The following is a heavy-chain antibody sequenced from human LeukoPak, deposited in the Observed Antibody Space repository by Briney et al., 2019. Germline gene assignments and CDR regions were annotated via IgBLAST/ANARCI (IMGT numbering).Heavy chain of an antibody. CDR2: IYYTGST. Sequence: SETLSLTCTVSGGSINNYYWTWIRQPPGKGREWIAYIYYTGSTNYTPSLKSRVTISVDKSKNQFYLKLNSVTAADTAVYYCARVDDNNALDYWGRGTLVTVSS. D-gene: IGHD3-22*01. CDR1: GGSINNYY. CDR3: ARVDDNNALDY. J-gene: IGHJ4*02. V-gene: IGHV4-59*01.